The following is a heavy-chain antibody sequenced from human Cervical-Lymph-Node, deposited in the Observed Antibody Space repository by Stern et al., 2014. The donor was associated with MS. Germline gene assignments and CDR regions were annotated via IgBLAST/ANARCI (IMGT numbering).Heavy chain of an antibody. D-gene: IGHD2-15*01. CDR1: GFTFSTYV. V-gene: IGHV3-30*18. Sequence: VQLVESGGGVVQPGRSLRLSCAASGFTFSTYVMHWVRQAPGKGLEWVATISYDGSDKYYADSVKGRFTISRDNSKNTLYLQMNSLRPEDTAVYFCAKKADWVVVAATAFDYWGQGTLVSVSS. CDR3: AKKADWVVVAATAFDY. CDR2: ISYDGSDK. J-gene: IGHJ4*02.